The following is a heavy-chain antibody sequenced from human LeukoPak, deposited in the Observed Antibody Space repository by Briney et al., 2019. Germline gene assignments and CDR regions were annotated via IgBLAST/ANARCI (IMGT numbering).Heavy chain of an antibody. CDR2: ISYDGSNK. CDR1: GFTFSSYG. D-gene: IGHD6-19*01. V-gene: IGHV3-30*18. J-gene: IGHJ6*02. Sequence: GGSLRLSCAASGFTFSSYGMHWVRQAPGKGLEWVAVISYDGSNKYYADSVKGRFTISRDNSKNTLYPQMNSLRAEDTAVYYCAKDREIDSSGWYYYYYGMDVWGQGTTVTVSS. CDR3: AKDREIDSSGWYYYYYGMDV.